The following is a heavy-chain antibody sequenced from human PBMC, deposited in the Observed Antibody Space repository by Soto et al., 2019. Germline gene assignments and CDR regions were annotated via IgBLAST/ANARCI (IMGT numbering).Heavy chain of an antibody. CDR1: GYTLTELS. CDR3: ARQHGPTTSENWFDP. V-gene: IGHV1-24*01. CDR2: FDPEDGET. D-gene: IGHD5-12*01. Sequence: GDSVQVSCKVSGYTLTELSMHWVRQAPGKGLEWMGGFDPEDGETIYAQKFQGRVTMTEDTSTDTAYMELSSLRSDDTAVYYCARQHGPTTSENWFDPWVQGTLVTVYS. J-gene: IGHJ5*02.